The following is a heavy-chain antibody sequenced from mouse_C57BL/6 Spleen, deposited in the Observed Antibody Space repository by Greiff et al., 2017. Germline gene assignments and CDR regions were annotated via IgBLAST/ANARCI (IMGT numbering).Heavy chain of an antibody. CDR3: ARHDGSNWDVRGSLYWYFDV. D-gene: IGHD4-1*01. V-gene: IGHV5-9*01. CDR1: GFTFSSYT. Sequence: EVKLMESGGGLVKPGGSLKLSCAASGFTFSSYTMSWVRQTPEKRLEWVATISGGGGNTYYPDSVKGRFTISRDNAKNTLYLQMSSLRSEDTALYYCARHDGSNWDVRGSLYWYFDVWGTGTTVTVSS. J-gene: IGHJ1*03. CDR2: ISGGGGNT.